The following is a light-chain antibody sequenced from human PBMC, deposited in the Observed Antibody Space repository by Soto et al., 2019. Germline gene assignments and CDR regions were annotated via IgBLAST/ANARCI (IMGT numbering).Light chain of an antibody. J-gene: IGKJ1*01. V-gene: IGKV3-20*01. CDR3: QQYGSSGT. Sequence: IWLTQSPGTLSLSPGERTTLSCRASQSISRYLAWYQQKPGQGPRLLIYGASSRATGTPDRFSGSGSGTEFTLTISRLEPEDFAVYYCQQYGSSGTFGQGTKVDIK. CDR2: GAS. CDR1: QSISRY.